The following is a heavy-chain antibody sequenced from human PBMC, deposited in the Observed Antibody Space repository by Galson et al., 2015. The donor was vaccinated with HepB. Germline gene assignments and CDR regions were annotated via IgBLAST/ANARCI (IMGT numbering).Heavy chain of an antibody. V-gene: IGHV3-53*01. CDR2: MYNSGDT. D-gene: IGHD3-22*01. CDR3: ARMYDTSGPMSY. Sequence: SLRLSCAASGFPVSGNYMTWVRQAPGKGLEWVSIMYNSGDTYYTDSVKGRFTISRDISKNTVYLQMSSLRAEDTALYYCARMYDTSGPMSYWGQGTLVTVSS. J-gene: IGHJ4*02. CDR1: GFPVSGNY.